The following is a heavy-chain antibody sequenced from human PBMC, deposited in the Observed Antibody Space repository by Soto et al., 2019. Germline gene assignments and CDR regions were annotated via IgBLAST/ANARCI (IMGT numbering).Heavy chain of an antibody. CDR1: GFTFSSYA. CDR2: ISGSGGST. CDR3: AKVGGIAAAGTRRVGPNHWFDP. J-gene: IGHJ5*02. Sequence: GGSLRLSCAASGFTFSSYAMSWVRQAPGKGLEWVSAISGSGGSTYYADSVKGRFTISRDNSKNTLYLQMNSLRAEDTAVYYCAKVGGIAAAGTRRVGPNHWFDPWGQGTLVTVSS. D-gene: IGHD6-13*01. V-gene: IGHV3-23*01.